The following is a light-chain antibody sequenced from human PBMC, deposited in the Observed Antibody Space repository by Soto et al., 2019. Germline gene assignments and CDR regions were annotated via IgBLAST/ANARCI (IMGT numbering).Light chain of an antibody. CDR3: SSYTTIKTVI. Sequence: QSALAQPASVSGSPGQSITISCTGTSSDVGAYNYVSWYHQHHPDKAPELIIYDVTDRPSGVSTRFSGSKSGNTASLTISGLQAEDEGDYYCSSYTTIKTVIFGGGTQLTVL. CDR2: DVT. CDR1: SSDVGAYNY. V-gene: IGLV2-14*01. J-gene: IGLJ2*01.